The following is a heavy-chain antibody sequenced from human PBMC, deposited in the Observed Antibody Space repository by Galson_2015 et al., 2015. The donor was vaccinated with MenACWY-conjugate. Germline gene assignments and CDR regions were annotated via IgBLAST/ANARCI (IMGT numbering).Heavy chain of an antibody. V-gene: IGHV3-23*01. CDR1: GFTFSDYA. CDR3: TRRMLGSTDGYDI. Sequence: SLRLSCAASGFTFSDYAMTWVRQAPGRGLEWVSGISGSGDTTYYADPVKGRFAISRDNSKNTLSLQMNGLRAEDTAVYYCTRRMLGSTDGYDIWGQGTMVAV. CDR2: ISGSGDTT. J-gene: IGHJ3*02. D-gene: IGHD1-26*01.